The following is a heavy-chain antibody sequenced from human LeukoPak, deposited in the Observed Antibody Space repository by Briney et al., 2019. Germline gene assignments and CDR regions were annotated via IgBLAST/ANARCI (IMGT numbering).Heavy chain of an antibody. J-gene: IGHJ3*01. D-gene: IGHD4-23*01. CDR3: AAEIYGGNTDCCTFDF. CDR1: GFTFSNSA. V-gene: IGHV1-58*02. Sequence: SVRVSCKASGFTFSNSAIQWVRQARGQRLEWIGWIGVAGGNTNYAQTLQGRITITRDMSTSTAYMELTSLRSDDTAVYYCAAEIYGGNTDCCTFDFWGPGTPVTVSS. CDR2: IGVAGGNT.